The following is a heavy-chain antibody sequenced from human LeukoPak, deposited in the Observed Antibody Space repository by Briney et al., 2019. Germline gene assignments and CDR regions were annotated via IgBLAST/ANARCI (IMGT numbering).Heavy chain of an antibody. CDR2: ISSSSSYI. CDR1: GFTFSSYS. J-gene: IGHJ4*02. Sequence: GGSLRLSCAASGFTFSSYSMNWVRQAPGKGLEWVSSISSSSSYIYYADSVKGRFTISRDNAKNSLYLQMNSLRAEDTAVYYCARDSWMGYDILTDREYFDYWGQGTLITVSS. CDR3: ARDSWMGYDILTDREYFDY. V-gene: IGHV3-21*01. D-gene: IGHD3-9*01.